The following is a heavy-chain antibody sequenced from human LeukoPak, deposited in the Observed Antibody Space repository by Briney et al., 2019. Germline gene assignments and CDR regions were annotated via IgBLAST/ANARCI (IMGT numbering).Heavy chain of an antibody. J-gene: IGHJ5*02. Sequence: PSETLSLTCTVSGGSISSYYWSWIRQPAGKGLEWIGRIYTSGSTNYNPSLKSRVTMSVDTSKNQFSLKLSSVTAADTAVYYCARERRYCSSTSCYRDNWFDPWGQGTLVTVSS. CDR1: GGSISSYY. CDR2: IYTSGST. V-gene: IGHV4-4*07. D-gene: IGHD2-2*02. CDR3: ARERRYCSSTSCYRDNWFDP.